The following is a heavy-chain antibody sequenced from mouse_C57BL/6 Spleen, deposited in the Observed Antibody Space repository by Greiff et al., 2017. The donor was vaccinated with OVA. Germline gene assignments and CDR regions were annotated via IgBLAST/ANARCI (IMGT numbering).Heavy chain of an antibody. V-gene: IGHV7-3*01. J-gene: IGHJ2*01. CDR3: ARYRYYGRPFDD. CDR2: IRNKANGYTT. Sequence: EVQLVESGGGLVQPGGSLSLSCAASGFTFTDYYMSWVRQPPGKALEWLGFIRNKANGYTTEYSASVKGRFTISRDNSQSILYLQMNALRAEDSAAYYCARYRYYGRPFDDWGKGTTLTVSS. D-gene: IGHD1-1*01. CDR1: GFTFTDYY.